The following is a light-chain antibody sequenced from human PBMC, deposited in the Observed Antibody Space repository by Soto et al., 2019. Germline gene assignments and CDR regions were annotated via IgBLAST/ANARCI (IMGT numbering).Light chain of an antibody. Sequence: QSVLTQPPSASGSPGQSVTISCTGTSSDVGGYNYVSWYQQHPGKAPKLMIYEVSKRPSGVPDRFSGSKSGNTASLTVSGLQAEDEAVYSCSSYTTGSTLPWVFGTGTKVTVL. V-gene: IGLV2-8*01. CDR2: EVS. CDR3: SSYTTGSTLPWV. J-gene: IGLJ1*01. CDR1: SSDVGGYNY.